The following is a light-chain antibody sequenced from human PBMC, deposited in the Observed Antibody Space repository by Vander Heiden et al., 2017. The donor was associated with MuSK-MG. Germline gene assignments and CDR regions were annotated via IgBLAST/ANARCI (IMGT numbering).Light chain of an antibody. CDR1: QSISNY. CDR2: GAS. J-gene: IGKJ3*01. Sequence: DIQLTQSPSSLSASVGDRVTITCRASQSISNYLSWYQQKPGKAPKVLIYGASNLQSGAPSRFSGSDYGTDFSLIISIRQPEDFAAYYCQQIDSNHFHTFGHGTKMXI. V-gene: IGKV1-39*01. CDR3: QQIDSNHFHT.